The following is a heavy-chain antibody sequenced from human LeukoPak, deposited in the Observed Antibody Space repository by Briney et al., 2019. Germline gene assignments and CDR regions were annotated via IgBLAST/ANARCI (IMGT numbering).Heavy chain of an antibody. J-gene: IGHJ6*02. CDR3: VRVSVWFYYYGMDV. V-gene: IGHV3-74*01. Sequence: GGSLRLSCAASGFTFSSYWMHWVRQAPGKGLVWVSRINSDGSSTSYADSVKGRFTISRDNAKNTLYLQMNSLRAEDTAVYYCVRVSVWFYYYGMDVWGQGTTVTVSS. D-gene: IGHD2-8*01. CDR2: INSDGSST. CDR1: GFTFSSYW.